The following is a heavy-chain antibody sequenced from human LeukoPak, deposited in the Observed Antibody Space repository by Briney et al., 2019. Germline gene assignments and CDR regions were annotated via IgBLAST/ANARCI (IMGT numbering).Heavy chain of an antibody. CDR1: GFNFADHA. Sequence: GGSLTLSCAASGFNFADHAMRWVRQAPGKGLEWVSAISGISGSTTIYADSVKGRFAVSGDNSRNTLFLQMNSLRAEDAAVYYCAKNYASGRGVPYAMDVWGQGTTVTVAS. V-gene: IGHV3-23*01. J-gene: IGHJ6*02. CDR2: ISGISGSTT. D-gene: IGHD3-10*01. CDR3: AKNYASGRGVPYAMDV.